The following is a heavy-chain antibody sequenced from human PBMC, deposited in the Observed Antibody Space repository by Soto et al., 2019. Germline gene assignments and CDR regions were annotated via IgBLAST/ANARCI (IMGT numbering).Heavy chain of an antibody. V-gene: IGHV1-69*13. J-gene: IGHJ4*02. CDR1: GGTFSSYA. D-gene: IGHD1-26*01. CDR3: TRDDIGLGIDY. Sequence: GASVKVSCKASGGTFSSYAISWVRQAPGQGLEWMGGIIPIFGTANYAQKFQGRVTITADESTSTAYMELNSLRAEDTAVYYCTRDDIGLGIDYWGLGTLVTVSS. CDR2: IIPIFGTA.